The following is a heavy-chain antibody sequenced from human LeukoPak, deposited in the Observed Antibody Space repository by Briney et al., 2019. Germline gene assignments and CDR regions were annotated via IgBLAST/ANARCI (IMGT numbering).Heavy chain of an antibody. CDR3: ARHHYNWNDVGSTFDY. J-gene: IGHJ4*02. CDR1: GYSFTSYW. V-gene: IGHV5-51*01. CDR2: IYPGDSDT. D-gene: IGHD1-20*01. Sequence: GESLKISCKGSGYSFTSYWIGWVRQMPGKGLEWMGIIYPGDSDTRYNPSFQGQVTISADKSISTAYLQWSSLKASDTAMYYCARHHYNWNDVGSTFDYWGQGTLVTVSS.